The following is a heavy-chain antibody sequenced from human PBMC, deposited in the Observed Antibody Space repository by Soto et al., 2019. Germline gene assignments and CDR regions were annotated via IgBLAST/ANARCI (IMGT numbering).Heavy chain of an antibody. Sequence: QVQLVQSGAEVKKPGSSVKVSCKASGGTFSSYAISWVRQAPGQGLEWMGGIIPIFGTANYAQKFQGRVTITADESTSTAYMELSSLRSDDTAVYYCARESRFCSGGSFAFLPGIDYWGQGTLVTVSS. CDR2: IIPIFGTA. D-gene: IGHD2-15*01. CDR1: GGTFSSYA. J-gene: IGHJ4*02. CDR3: ARESRFCSGGSFAFLPGIDY. V-gene: IGHV1-69*12.